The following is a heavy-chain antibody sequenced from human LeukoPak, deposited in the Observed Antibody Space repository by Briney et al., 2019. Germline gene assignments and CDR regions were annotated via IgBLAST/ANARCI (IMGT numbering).Heavy chain of an antibody. CDR2: INSDGSST. D-gene: IGHD3-22*01. J-gene: IGHJ4*02. CDR1: GFTFSSYW. V-gene: IGHV3-74*01. Sequence: GGSLRLSCVASGFTFSSYWMHWVRQAPGKGLVWVSRINSDGSSTNYADSVKGRFTISRDNAKNTLYLQMNSLRAEDTAVYYCARDLYYDSSGYTGGYWGQGTLVTVSS. CDR3: ARDLYYDSSGYTGGY.